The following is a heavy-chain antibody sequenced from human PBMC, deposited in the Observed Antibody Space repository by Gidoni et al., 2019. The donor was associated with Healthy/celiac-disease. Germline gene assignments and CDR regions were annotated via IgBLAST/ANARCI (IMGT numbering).Heavy chain of an antibody. CDR3: ARVQENTNWYFDL. Sequence: QLQLQESGSGLVKPSQTLSLTCAVSGGSISSGGYSWSWIRQPPGKCLEWIGYIYLSGITYYNPSLKSRVTISVDRSKNQFSLKLSSLTAADTAVYYCARVQENTNWYFDLWGRGTLVTVSS. D-gene: IGHD4-4*01. CDR2: IYLSGIT. J-gene: IGHJ2*01. CDR1: GGSISSGGYS. V-gene: IGHV4-30-2*01.